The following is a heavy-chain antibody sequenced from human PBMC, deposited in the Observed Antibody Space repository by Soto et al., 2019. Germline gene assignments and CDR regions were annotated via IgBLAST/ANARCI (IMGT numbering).Heavy chain of an antibody. CDR2: INHSGST. CDR1: GGSFSGYY. J-gene: IGHJ6*02. V-gene: IGHV4-34*01. CDR3: ARVKAYYYGMDV. Sequence: SETLSLTCAVYGGSFSGYYWSWIRQPPGKGLEWIGEINHSGSTNYNPSLKSRVTISVDTSKNQFSLKLSSVTAADTAVYYCARVKAYYYGMDVWGQGTTVTVSS.